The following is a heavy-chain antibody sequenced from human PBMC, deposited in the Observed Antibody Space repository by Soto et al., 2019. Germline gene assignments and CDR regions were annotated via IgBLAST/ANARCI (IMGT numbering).Heavy chain of an antibody. V-gene: IGHV3-33*01. CDR2: IWYDGSNK. Sequence: HPGGSLRLSCAASGFTFSSYGMHWVRQAPGKGLEWVAVIWYDGSNKYYADSVKGRFTISRDNSKNTLYLQMNSLRAEDTAVYYCARERLVVPAAILYYYYYGMDVWGQGTTVTVSS. D-gene: IGHD2-2*02. CDR1: GFTFSSYG. J-gene: IGHJ6*02. CDR3: ARERLVVPAAILYYYYYGMDV.